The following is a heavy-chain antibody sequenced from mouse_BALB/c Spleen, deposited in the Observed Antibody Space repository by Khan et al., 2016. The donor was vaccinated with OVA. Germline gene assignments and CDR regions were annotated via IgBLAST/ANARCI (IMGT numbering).Heavy chain of an antibody. CDR1: GYTFSTYW. J-gene: IGHJ2*01. CDR3: ARDRIDY. V-gene: IGHV1-7*01. CDR2: IIPTSGYT. Sequence: QVRLQQSGAELVKPGASVKMSCKASGYTFSTYWMHWVKQRPGQGLEWIGYIIPTSGYTDYNEKFKDKATLSADKSSSTAYMQLSSLASEDSAVYYCARDRIDYWGQGTTLTVSS.